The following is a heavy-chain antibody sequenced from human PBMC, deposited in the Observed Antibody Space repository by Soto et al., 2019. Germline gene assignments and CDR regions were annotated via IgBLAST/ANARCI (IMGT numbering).Heavy chain of an antibody. V-gene: IGHV2-5*02. CDR3: ARKYCSSTSCPYYFDY. CDR2: SYWDDDK. D-gene: IGHD2-2*01. Sequence: QITLKESGPTLVKPTQTLTLTCTFSGFSLSTSGVGVGWIRQPPGKALEWLALSYWDDDKRYSPSLKSRLTITKDTSKNQVVLTMTNMDPVDTATYYCARKYCSSTSCPYYFDYWGQGTLVTVSS. J-gene: IGHJ4*02. CDR1: GFSLSTSGVG.